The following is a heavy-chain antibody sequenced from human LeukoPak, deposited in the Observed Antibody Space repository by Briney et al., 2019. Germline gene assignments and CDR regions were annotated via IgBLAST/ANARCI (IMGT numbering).Heavy chain of an antibody. Sequence: SQTLSLTCAVSGGSISSGGYSWSWIRQPPGKGVEWIGYIYQNGNTYYNPSLKSRVTISVDRSKTQFSLNLSSVTAADTAVYYCGRGGIAAAASGIDYWGQGTLVAVSS. D-gene: IGHD6-13*01. CDR2: IYQNGNT. CDR1: GGSISSGGYS. V-gene: IGHV4-30-2*01. CDR3: GRGGIAAAASGIDY. J-gene: IGHJ4*02.